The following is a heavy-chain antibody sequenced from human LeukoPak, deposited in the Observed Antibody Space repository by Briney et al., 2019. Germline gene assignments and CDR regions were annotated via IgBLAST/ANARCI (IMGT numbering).Heavy chain of an antibody. CDR1: GGSFSGYY. CDR2: INHSGST. Sequence: PSETLSLTCAVYGGSFSGYYWSWIRQPPGKGLEWIGEINHSGSTYYNPSLKSRVTISVDTSKNQFSLKLSSVTAADTAVYYCARHEVSVGAFDIWGQGTMVTVSS. V-gene: IGHV4-34*01. D-gene: IGHD1-26*01. J-gene: IGHJ3*02. CDR3: ARHEVSVGAFDI.